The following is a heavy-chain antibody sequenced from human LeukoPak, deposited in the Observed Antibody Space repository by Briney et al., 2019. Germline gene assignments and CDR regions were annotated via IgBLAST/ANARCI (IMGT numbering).Heavy chain of an antibody. CDR1: GYSFTNYD. J-gene: IGHJ6*03. V-gene: IGHV1-8*01. Sequence: GASVKVSCKASGYSFTNYDINWVRQATGQGLEWMGWMNPNSGNTGYAQKFQGRVTMTRNTSISTAYMELSSLRSEDTAVYYCATWASYDILTGYRSYYYYYYMDVWGKGTTVTISS. CDR2: MNPNSGNT. CDR3: ATWASYDILTGYRSYYYYYYMDV. D-gene: IGHD3-9*01.